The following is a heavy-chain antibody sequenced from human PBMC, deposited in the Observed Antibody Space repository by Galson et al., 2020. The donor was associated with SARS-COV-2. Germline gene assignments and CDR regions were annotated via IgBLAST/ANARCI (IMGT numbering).Heavy chain of an antibody. J-gene: IGHJ6*02. CDR2: INPKGGGT. D-gene: IGHD2-21*01. V-gene: IGHV1-2*02. CDR3: ARDAAGVTVVLIAVPTYYYSMDV. CDR1: GYSFTDFY. Sequence: ASVKVSCKASGYSFTDFYIHWLRQAPGQGLQWMGWINPKGGGTNYAQKFQGRVTMTRDTSTRTVYMELTSLRSDDSAMYYCARDAAGVTVVLIAVPTYYYSMDVWGQGTTVTVSS.